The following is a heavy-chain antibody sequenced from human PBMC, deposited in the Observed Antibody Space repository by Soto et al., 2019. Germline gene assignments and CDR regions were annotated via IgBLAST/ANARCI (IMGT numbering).Heavy chain of an antibody. D-gene: IGHD2-15*01. J-gene: IGHJ4*02. V-gene: IGHV3-23*01. Sequence: GGSLRLSCAASGFTFSSYAMSWVRQAPGKGLEWVSAISGSGGSTYYADPVKGRFTISRDNSKNTLYLQMNSLRAEDTAVYYCAKGIVVVAATGLDYWGQGTLVTVSS. CDR3: AKGIVVVAATGLDY. CDR1: GFTFSSYA. CDR2: ISGSGGST.